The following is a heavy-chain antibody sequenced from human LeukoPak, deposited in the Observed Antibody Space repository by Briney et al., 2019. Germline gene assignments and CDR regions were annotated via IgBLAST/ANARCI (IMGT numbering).Heavy chain of an antibody. J-gene: IGHJ3*02. Sequence: ASVKVSCKASGYTFASYYIHWVRQAPGQGLEWMGIINPSGGSASYAQKFEGRVTMTRDTSTSTVYMELSSLRAEDTAVYYCAKPRGGDSGAFDTWGQGTMVAVSS. V-gene: IGHV1-46*01. D-gene: IGHD2-21*02. CDR2: INPSGGSA. CDR3: AKPRGGDSGAFDT. CDR1: GYTFASYY.